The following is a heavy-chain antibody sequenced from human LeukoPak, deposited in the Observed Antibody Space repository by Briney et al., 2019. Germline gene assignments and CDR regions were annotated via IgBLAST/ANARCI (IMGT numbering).Heavy chain of an antibody. CDR2: IYYSGST. D-gene: IGHD2-15*01. CDR3: ARQGCSGGSCYAGTHYYYGMDV. CDR1: GGSISSHY. J-gene: IGHJ6*02. V-gene: IGHV4-59*08. Sequence: SETLSLTGTVSGGSISSHYWSWIRQPPGKGLEWIGYIYYSGSTNYNPSLKSRVTISVDTSKNQFSLKLSSVTAADTAVYYCARQGCSGGSCYAGTHYYYGMDVWGQGTTVTVSS.